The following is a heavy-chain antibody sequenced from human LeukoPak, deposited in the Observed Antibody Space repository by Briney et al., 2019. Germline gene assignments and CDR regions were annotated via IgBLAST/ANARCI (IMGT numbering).Heavy chain of an antibody. CDR1: GGSFSGYY. J-gene: IGHJ3*02. V-gene: IGHV4-34*01. Sequence: SETLSLTCAVYGGSFSGYYWSWIRQPPGKGLEWIGEINHSGSTNYNPSLKSRVTISVDTSKNQFSLKLSSVTAAGTAVYYCRCYDILTGDAFDIWGQGTMVTVSS. CDR3: RCYDILTGDAFDI. D-gene: IGHD3-9*01. CDR2: INHSGST.